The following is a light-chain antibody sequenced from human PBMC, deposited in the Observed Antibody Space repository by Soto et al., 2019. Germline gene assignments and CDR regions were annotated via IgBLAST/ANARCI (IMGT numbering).Light chain of an antibody. J-gene: IGLJ3*02. CDR1: SSDVGGYSY. CDR3: CSYAGSYTSRM. V-gene: IGLV2-11*01. Sequence: QSALTQPRSVSGSPGQSVTISCTGTSSDVGGYSYVSWYQQHPGKAPKLMIYDVSKRPSGVPDRFSGAKSGNTASLTISGLQAEDEADYYCCSYAGSYTSRMFGGGTKLTVL. CDR2: DVS.